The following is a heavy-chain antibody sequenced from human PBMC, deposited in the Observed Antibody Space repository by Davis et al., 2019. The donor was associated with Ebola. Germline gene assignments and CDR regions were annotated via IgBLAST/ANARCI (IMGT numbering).Heavy chain of an antibody. J-gene: IGHJ3*02. CDR1: GFTFTSSA. CDR3: AAAATVAHDAFDI. V-gene: IGHV1-58*01. CDR2: IVVGSGNT. D-gene: IGHD4-23*01. Sequence: SVKVSCKASGFTFTSSAVQWVRQARGQRLEWIGWIVVGSGNTNYAQKFQERVTITRDMSTSTAYMELSSLRSEDTAVYYCAAAATVAHDAFDIWGQGTMVTVSS.